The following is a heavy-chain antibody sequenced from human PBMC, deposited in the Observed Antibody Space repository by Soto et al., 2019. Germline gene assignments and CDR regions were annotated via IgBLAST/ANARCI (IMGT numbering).Heavy chain of an antibody. CDR1: GVSVSTTGAG. J-gene: IGHJ5*02. CDR2: IYFNDDK. D-gene: IGHD3-9*01. Sequence: QITLKESGPTLVKATQTLTLTCTFSGVSVSTTGAGVDWIRQPPVKALEWLAFIYFNDDKRYSPSLKNRLTITKDTSKNQVFLTMTIMDPVYTCPYYCGHRSPDTCAGPWGQGTLFTVST. CDR3: GHRSPDTCAGP. V-gene: IGHV2-5*01.